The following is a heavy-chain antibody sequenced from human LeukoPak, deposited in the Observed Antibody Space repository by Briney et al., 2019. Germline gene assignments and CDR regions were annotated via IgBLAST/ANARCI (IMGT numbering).Heavy chain of an antibody. CDR2: ISYSGST. CDR1: GGSITNYY. CDR3: ARGARGYPDDNFDY. J-gene: IGHJ4*02. V-gene: IGHV4-59*01. Sequence: SETLSLTCTVSGGSITNYYWSWIRQPPGKGLEWIGYISYSGSTNYSPSLKSRVTISVDTSKKQFSLNLNSVTAADTAIYYCARGARGYPDDNFDYWGQGTLVTVSS. D-gene: IGHD5-12*01.